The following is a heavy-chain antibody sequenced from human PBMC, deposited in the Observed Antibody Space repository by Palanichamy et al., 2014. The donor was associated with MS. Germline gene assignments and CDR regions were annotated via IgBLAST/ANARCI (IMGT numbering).Heavy chain of an antibody. CDR3: ARDIHDGLTYFGVVMQKGHYYHGLAV. V-gene: IGHV1-46*01. CDR2: INPNGGST. CDR1: GYTLTKYY. D-gene: IGHD3-3*01. Sequence: QVQLMQSGAEVKKPGASVKISCEASGYTLTKYYIHWVRQAPGQGLEWMGVINPNGGSTAYAQKFQGRVSLTRDTSTSTVYMEVSSLRSDDTAVYFCARDIHDGLTYFGVVMQKGHYYHGLAVWGQGTTVTVSS. J-gene: IGHJ6*02.